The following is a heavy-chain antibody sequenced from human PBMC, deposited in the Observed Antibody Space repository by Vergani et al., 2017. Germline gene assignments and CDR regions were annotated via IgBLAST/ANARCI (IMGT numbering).Heavy chain of an antibody. Sequence: EVQLLESGGGLVQPGGSLRLSCAASGFTFSSYAMSWVRQAPGKGLEWVSAISGSGGSTSYADSVKGRFTISRDNAKNTLYLQMNSLRAEDTAVYYCARVAPSRGYYGSGSDYMDVWGKGTTVTVSS. CDR1: GFTFSSYA. CDR2: ISGSGGST. D-gene: IGHD3-10*01. CDR3: ARVAPSRGYYGSGSDYMDV. V-gene: IGHV3-23*01. J-gene: IGHJ6*03.